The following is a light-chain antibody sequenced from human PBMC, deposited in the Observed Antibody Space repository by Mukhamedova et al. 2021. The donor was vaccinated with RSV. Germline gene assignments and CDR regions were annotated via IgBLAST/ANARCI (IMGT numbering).Light chain of an antibody. J-gene: IGKJ2*01. V-gene: IGKV1-39*01. CDR2: SSS. Sequence: WYQRRVHGRAPKLLISSSSRLHSGVPSRFSGSGSGADFTLSISGVQPEDVATYFCQQTDSSPYTFGQGTKVDIK. CDR3: QQTDSSPYT.